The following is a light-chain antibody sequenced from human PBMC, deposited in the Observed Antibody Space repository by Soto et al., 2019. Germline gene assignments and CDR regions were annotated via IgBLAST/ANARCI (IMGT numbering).Light chain of an antibody. Sequence: QSVLAQPASVSGSPGQSITISCTGSGRDIGAYDYVSWYQQRPGKAPKLLIYGVKNRPSGVSYRFSASKSAFTASLTISGLRAEDEAHYYCSSYTTSYFYVFGPGTKVTVL. CDR3: SSYTTSYFYV. J-gene: IGLJ1*01. CDR1: GRDIGAYDY. V-gene: IGLV2-14*01. CDR2: GVK.